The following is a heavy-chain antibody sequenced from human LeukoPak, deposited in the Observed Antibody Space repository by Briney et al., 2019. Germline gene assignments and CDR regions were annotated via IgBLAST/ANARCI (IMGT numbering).Heavy chain of an antibody. V-gene: IGHV4-59*12. Sequence: SSETLSLTCTVSGGSISSYYWSWIRQPPGKGLEWIGYVYYSGSTNYNPSLKSRVIISVDTSKNQFSLKLSSVTAADTAVYYCAREGMTYCGGDCLGYWGQGTLVTVSS. CDR3: AREGMTYCGGDCLGY. J-gene: IGHJ4*02. CDR1: GGSISSYY. CDR2: VYYSGST. D-gene: IGHD2-21*01.